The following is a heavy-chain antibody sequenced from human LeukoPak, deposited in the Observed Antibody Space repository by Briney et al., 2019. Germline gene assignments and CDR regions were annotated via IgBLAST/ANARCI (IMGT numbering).Heavy chain of an antibody. Sequence: SGTLSLTCTVSGGSITSSFDWSWIRQSPGKGLVWSGYIYNSGGSKCNPSLKSRLTISVDTPKNQLSLELSSATAAGPAVHYLARSGVAYYYGAGSYYNLDYWGQGTLVTVSS. V-gene: IGHV4-59*01. CDR2: IYNSGGS. CDR1: GGSITSSFD. CDR3: ARSGVAYYYGAGSYYNLDY. D-gene: IGHD3-10*01. J-gene: IGHJ4*02.